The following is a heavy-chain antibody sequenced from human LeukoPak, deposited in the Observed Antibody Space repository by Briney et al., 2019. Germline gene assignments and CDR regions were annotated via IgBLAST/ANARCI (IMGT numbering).Heavy chain of an antibody. CDR1: GGSFSGYY. CDR3: ARAIMTLVRGVPRTTWFHP. Sequence: SETLSLTCAVFGGSFSGYYWTWVRQAPGKGLEWIGEINESGTTNYNASLNNRVTISVDTSKNQFSLKLTSLTAADTAVFYCARAIMTLVRGVPRTTWFHPWGQGTLVTVSS. V-gene: IGHV4-34*01. D-gene: IGHD3-10*01. J-gene: IGHJ5*02. CDR2: INESGTT.